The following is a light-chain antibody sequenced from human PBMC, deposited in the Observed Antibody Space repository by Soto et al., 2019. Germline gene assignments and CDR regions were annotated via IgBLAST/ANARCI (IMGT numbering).Light chain of an antibody. CDR1: QSVSTNY. CDR3: QQYGSSPPT. J-gene: IGKJ1*01. V-gene: IGKV3-20*01. CDR2: GAS. Sequence: EIVLTQSPGTLSLSPGERATLSCRASQSVSTNYLAWYQRKPGQAPRLLIYGASSRATDIPNRFCGSGSGTDFTLTITRLKAEDFAVYHCQQYGSSPPTFGQGTKVEIK.